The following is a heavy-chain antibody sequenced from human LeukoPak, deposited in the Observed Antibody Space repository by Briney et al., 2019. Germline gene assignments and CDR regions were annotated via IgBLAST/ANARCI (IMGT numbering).Heavy chain of an antibody. Sequence: ASVKVSCKASGYTFTGYYMHWVRQAPGQGLEWMGWINPNSGGTNYAQKFQGWVTMTRDTSISTAYMELSRLRSDDTAVYYCARDPGTYYDILTGYFHYYGMDVWGQGTTVTVSS. D-gene: IGHD3-9*01. V-gene: IGHV1-2*04. CDR1: GYTFTGYY. CDR2: INPNSGGT. J-gene: IGHJ6*02. CDR3: ARDPGTYYDILTGYFHYYGMDV.